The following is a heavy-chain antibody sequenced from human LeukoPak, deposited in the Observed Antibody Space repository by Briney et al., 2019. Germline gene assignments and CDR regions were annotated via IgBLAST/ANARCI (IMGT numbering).Heavy chain of an antibody. CDR3: AREAVDSNSFYY. D-gene: IGHD4-23*01. CDR2: INPKSGGT. CDR1: GYIFTYYY. Sequence: GSLRDSCKASGYIFTYYYVHWVRQAPGQGLEWMGWINPKSGGTIYAQKLQGRVTMTRDTSITTAYMELSRLTSHDTAIYYSAREAVDSNSFYYWGQETLVTVSS. V-gene: IGHV1-2*02. J-gene: IGHJ4*02.